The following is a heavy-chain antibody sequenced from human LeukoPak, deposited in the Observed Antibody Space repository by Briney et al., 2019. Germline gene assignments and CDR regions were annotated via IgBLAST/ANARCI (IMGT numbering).Heavy chain of an antibody. Sequence: GGSLRLSCAASGFTFSSYGMHWVRQAPGKGLEWVAFIRYDGSNKYYADSVKGRFTISRDNSKNTLYLQMNSLRAEDTAVYYCARTEAARLTIYYMDVWGKGTTVTVSS. V-gene: IGHV3-30*02. CDR1: GFTFSSYG. J-gene: IGHJ6*03. CDR3: ARTEAARLTIYYMDV. CDR2: IRYDGSNK. D-gene: IGHD6-6*01.